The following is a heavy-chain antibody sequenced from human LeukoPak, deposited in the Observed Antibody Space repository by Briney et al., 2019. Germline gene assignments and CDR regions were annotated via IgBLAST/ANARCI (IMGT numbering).Heavy chain of an antibody. D-gene: IGHD5-18*01. V-gene: IGHV7-4-1*02. CDR1: GYTFTSYA. CDR2: INTNTGNP. CDR3: ARDPPKRPFHTAMALGFDY. J-gene: IGHJ4*02. Sequence: ASVKVSCKASGYTFTSYAMNWVRQAPGQGLEWTGSINTNTGNPTYAQGFTGRFVFSLDTSVSTAYLQISSLKAEDTAVYYCARDPPKRPFHTAMALGFDYWGQGTLVTVSS.